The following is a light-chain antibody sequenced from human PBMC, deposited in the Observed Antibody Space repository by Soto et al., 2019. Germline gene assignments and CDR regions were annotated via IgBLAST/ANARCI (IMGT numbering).Light chain of an antibody. CDR3: AAWDDRLSASYV. Sequence: QSVLTQPPSASGTPGQRVTISCSGSSSNIGSNYVYWYQQLPATAPKLLIYSNNQRPSWAPDRLSGSKSGTSASLAISGLRSEAEADYYCAAWDDRLSASYVFGTGTKVTVL. CDR1: SSNIGSNY. J-gene: IGLJ1*01. V-gene: IGLV1-47*02. CDR2: SNN.